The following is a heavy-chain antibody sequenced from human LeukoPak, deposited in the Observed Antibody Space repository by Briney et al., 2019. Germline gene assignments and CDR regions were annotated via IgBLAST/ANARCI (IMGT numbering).Heavy chain of an antibody. CDR1: GFTFSSYA. V-gene: IGHV3-23*01. D-gene: IGHD6-13*01. J-gene: IGHJ4*02. CDR2: ISGSADST. CDR3: AREAGAGPFDC. Sequence: GGSLRLSCAASGFTFSSYAMSWVRQAPGKGLEWVSGISGSADSTNYADSVKGRFTISRDNSKNTLYLQMDSLRAEDTALYYCAREAGAGPFDCWGPGTLVTVSS.